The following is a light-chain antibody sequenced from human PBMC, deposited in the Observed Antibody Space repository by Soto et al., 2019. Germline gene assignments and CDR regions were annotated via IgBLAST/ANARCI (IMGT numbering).Light chain of an antibody. CDR2: DAS. CDR3: QQYDNLPYT. V-gene: IGKV1-33*01. Sequence: DIQMTQSPSSLSASVGDRVTITCQASQDISNYLNWYQQKPGKAPKLLIYDASNLETGVPSRFSGSGSGTDFTFTIISLHSEDIATYYCQQYDNLPYTFGQGTRQEIK. J-gene: IGKJ5*01. CDR1: QDISNY.